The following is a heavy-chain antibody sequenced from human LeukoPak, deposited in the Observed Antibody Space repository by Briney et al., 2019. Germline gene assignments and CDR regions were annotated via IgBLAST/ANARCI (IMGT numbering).Heavy chain of an antibody. D-gene: IGHD3-10*01. CDR1: GYTFTGYY. CDR2: INPNSGGT. CDR3: ARELGGWFGPYYYYYMDV. Sequence: ASVKVSCKASGYTFTGYYMHWVRQAPGQGLEWMGWINPNSGGTNYAQKFQGRVTMTRDTSISTAYMELSRLRSDDTAVYYCARELGGWFGPYYYYYMDVWGKGTTVAISS. V-gene: IGHV1-2*02. J-gene: IGHJ6*03.